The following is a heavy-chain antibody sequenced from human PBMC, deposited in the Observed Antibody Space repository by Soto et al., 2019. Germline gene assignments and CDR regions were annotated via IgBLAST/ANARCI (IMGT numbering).Heavy chain of an antibody. CDR1: GGSISSGDYY. Sequence: QVQLQESGPGLVKHSQTLSLTYTVSGGSISSGDYYWSWIRQHPGKGLEWIGYIYYSGSTYYNPSLKSRVSISVGTSKNQFSLKLSSVTAADTAVYYCARVNFGSPTVRHAFEIWGQGTMVTVSS. V-gene: IGHV4-31*03. CDR3: ARVNFGSPTVRHAFEI. J-gene: IGHJ3*02. D-gene: IGHD4-17*01. CDR2: IYYSGST.